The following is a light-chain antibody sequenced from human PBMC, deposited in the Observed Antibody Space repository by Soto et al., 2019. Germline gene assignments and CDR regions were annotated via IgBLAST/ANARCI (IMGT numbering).Light chain of an antibody. CDR2: KVS. V-gene: IGKV1-5*03. CDR1: QSISPW. CDR3: QQYSSYST. Sequence: DIQMTQSPSTLSASVGDRVTITCRASQSISPWLAWYQQKPGKAPNLLIYKVSNLESGVPSRFSGSGSGTEFTLTSSSLQPDDFATYYCQQYSSYSTFGQGTKVEIK. J-gene: IGKJ1*01.